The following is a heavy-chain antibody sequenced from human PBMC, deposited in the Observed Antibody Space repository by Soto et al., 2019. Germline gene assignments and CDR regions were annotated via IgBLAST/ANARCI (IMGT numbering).Heavy chain of an antibody. CDR3: AENDYSNYLMGP. CDR2: IIPIFGTA. V-gene: IGHV1-69*13. Sequence: SVKVSCKASGGTFSSYAISWVRQAPGQGLEWMGGIIPIFGTANYAQKFQGRVTITADESTSTAYMELSSLRSEDTAVYYCAENDYSNYLMGPWGQGTLLTVSS. J-gene: IGHJ5*02. CDR1: GGTFSSYA. D-gene: IGHD4-4*01.